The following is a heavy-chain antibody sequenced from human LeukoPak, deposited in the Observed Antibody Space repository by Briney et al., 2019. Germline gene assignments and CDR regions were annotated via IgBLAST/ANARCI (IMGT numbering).Heavy chain of an antibody. D-gene: IGHD1-26*01. V-gene: IGHV1-2*02. CDR3: ARERWEPHDAFDI. CDR1: GYTFTGYY. Sequence: ASVKVSCKASGYTFTGYYMHWVRQAPGQGLESMGWINPNSGGTNYAQKFQGRVTMTRDTSISTAYTELSRLRSDDTAVYYCARERWEPHDAFDIWGQGTMVTVSS. CDR2: INPNSGGT. J-gene: IGHJ3*02.